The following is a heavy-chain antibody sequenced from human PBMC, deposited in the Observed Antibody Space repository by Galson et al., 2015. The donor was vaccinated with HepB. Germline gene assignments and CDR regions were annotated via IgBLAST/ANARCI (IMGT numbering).Heavy chain of an antibody. D-gene: IGHD2-8*01. CDR2: ISSVTSYI. V-gene: IGHV3-21*01. CDR3: AREMLRQGGDWFDP. Sequence: SLRLSCAASGFTFSAYSMNWVRQAPGKGLEWVSSISSVTSYIYYADSVKGRFTISRDNAKNSPYLQMNSLRAEDTAIYYCAREMLRQGGDWFDPWGQGTLVTVSS. CDR1: GFTFSAYS. J-gene: IGHJ5*02.